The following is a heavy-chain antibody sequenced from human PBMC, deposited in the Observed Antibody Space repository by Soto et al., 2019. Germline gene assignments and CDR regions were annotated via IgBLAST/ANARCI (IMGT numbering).Heavy chain of an antibody. CDR3: ARYSAVAGTQLDI. CDR1: GGTFSSYA. V-gene: IGHV1-69*01. CDR2: ISAICGTA. Sequence: QVQLVQSGAEVKKPGSSVKVSCKASGGTFSSYAISWVRQAPGQGLEWMGGISAICGTANYAQKFQGRVTITADESTSTAYMELSRLRSKDMCVYYCARYSAVAGTQLDIWGQGTMVTVSS. J-gene: IGHJ3*02. D-gene: IGHD6-19*01.